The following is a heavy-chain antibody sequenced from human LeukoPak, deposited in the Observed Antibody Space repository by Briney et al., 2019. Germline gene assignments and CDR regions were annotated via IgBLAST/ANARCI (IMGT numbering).Heavy chain of an antibody. J-gene: IGHJ4*02. D-gene: IGHD3-22*01. Sequence: GVLRLSCAASGFTLRNYGMHWIRQAPGKGLEWIGEMYLSGTTHSNPSVKSRVTISIDKSKNQFFLNLSSVTAADTAVYYCAGLVGRYSSGLYYYYFDYWGQGTLVTVSS. V-gene: IGHV4-4*02. CDR3: AGLVGRYSSGLYYYYFDY. CDR1: GFTLRNYG. CDR2: MYLSGTT.